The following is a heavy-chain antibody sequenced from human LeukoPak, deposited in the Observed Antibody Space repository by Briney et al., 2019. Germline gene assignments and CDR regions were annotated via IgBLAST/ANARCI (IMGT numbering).Heavy chain of an antibody. D-gene: IGHD6-19*01. V-gene: IGHV3-30*18. CDR3: TKAGGGYSSSSYGMDV. Sequence: GGSLRLSCAASGFTFSNYGMHWVRQAPGKGLAWVAVISYDGRNKNYADCVKGRFTISRDKSKNTLYLQMNSLRAEDTAVYYCTKAGGGYSSSSYGMDVWGQGTTVTVSS. J-gene: IGHJ6*02. CDR1: GFTFSNYG. CDR2: ISYDGRNK.